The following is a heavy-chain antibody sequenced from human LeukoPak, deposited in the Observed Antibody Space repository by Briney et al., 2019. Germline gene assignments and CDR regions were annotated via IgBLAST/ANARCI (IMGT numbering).Heavy chain of an antibody. J-gene: IGHJ4*02. CDR2: IIPIFGTA. CDR3: ARVTSSSVVPGLYYFDY. CDR1: GGTFSSYA. D-gene: IGHD2-2*01. Sequence: SVKVSCKASGGTFSSYAISWVRQAPGQGLEWMGGIIPIFGTANYAQKFQGRVTITTDESTSTAYIELSSLRSEDTAVYYCARVTSSSVVPGLYYFDYWGQGTLVTVSS. V-gene: IGHV1-69*05.